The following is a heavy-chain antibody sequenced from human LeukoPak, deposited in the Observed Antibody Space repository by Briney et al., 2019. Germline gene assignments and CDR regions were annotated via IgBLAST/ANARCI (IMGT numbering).Heavy chain of an antibody. D-gene: IGHD6-13*01. J-gene: IGHJ6*03. CDR2: IDGSGGST. CDR3: ANLPGIAAAAYMDV. V-gene: IGHV3-23*01. CDR1: GFTFSSYA. Sequence: GGSLRLSCAASGFTFSSYAMSWVRQAPGKGLEWVSSIDGSGGSTFYGDSVKGRFIISRDNSKNTLYLQMDSLTAEDTAVYYCANLPGIAAAAYMDVWGKGTMVTVSS.